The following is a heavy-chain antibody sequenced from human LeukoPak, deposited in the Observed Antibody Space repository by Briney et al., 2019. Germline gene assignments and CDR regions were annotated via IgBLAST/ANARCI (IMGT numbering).Heavy chain of an antibody. CDR1: GGSITSYY. CDR2: IYYSGSA. D-gene: IGHD2-2*01. J-gene: IGHJ4*02. Sequence: SETRSLTCTVSGGSITSYYWNWIRQPPGKGLEWIGYIYYSGSADYNPSLKSRVTISVDTSKNQFSLKLSSVTAADTAVYYCARDKVPGDYWGQGTLVTVFS. V-gene: IGHV4-59*01. CDR3: ARDKVPGDY.